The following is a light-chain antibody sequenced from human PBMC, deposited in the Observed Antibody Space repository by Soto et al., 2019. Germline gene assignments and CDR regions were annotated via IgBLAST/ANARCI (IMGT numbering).Light chain of an antibody. CDR2: GAS. Sequence: DIQMTQSPPSVSASVGDNVTVSCRANQGLSSSLAWYQQKPGKAPKLLVYGASTVQSGVPSRFSGSGSAIDFTLAIRSLQPEDLATYYCQQGDKFPLTFGQGTRVDI. V-gene: IGKV1-12*01. J-gene: IGKJ2*01. CDR1: QGLSSS. CDR3: QQGDKFPLT.